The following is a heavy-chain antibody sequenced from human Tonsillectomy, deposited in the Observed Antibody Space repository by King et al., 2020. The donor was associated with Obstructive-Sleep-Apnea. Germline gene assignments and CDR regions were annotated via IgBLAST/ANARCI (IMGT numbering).Heavy chain of an antibody. CDR1: GFIFSSYD. CDR2: ISSDGSNE. V-gene: IGHV3-30-3*01. CDR3: AIDRRYCDY. J-gene: IGHJ4*02. Sequence: VQLVESGGGVVQPGRSLRLSCAASGFIFSSYDMHWVRQAPGKGLEWGAVISSDGSNEYFADSVKGRFTISRDNSKNMWYMQMNSLRTEGTAVYYCAIDRRYCDYWVQGTLVTVSS.